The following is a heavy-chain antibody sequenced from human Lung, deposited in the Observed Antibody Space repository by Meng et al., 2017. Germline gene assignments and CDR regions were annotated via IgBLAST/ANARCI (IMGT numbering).Heavy chain of an antibody. V-gene: IGHV4-34*01. D-gene: IGHD4-11*01. CDR2: INHSGST. Sequence: GRLLQWGVGLLQPSETLSVTCVVSGGSFSDYYWSWIRQPPGKGLEWIWEINHSGSTNYNPSLESRATISVDTSQNNLSLKLSSVTAADSAVYYCARGPTTMAHDFDYWGQGTLVTVS. CDR3: ARGPTTMAHDFDY. J-gene: IGHJ4*02. CDR1: GGSFSDYY.